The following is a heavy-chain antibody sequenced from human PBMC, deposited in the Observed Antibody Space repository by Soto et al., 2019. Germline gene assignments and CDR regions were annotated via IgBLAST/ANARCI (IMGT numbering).Heavy chain of an antibody. V-gene: IGHV1-24*01. CDR1: GYTLTELS. D-gene: IGHD2-2*01. Sequence: GASVKVSCKVSGYTLTELSMHWVRQAPGKGLEWMGGFDPEDGETIYAQKFKGRVTMTEDTSTDTAYMELSGLSSEDTAVFYCETVSWGTSYYDDCGPFNYWGQEPLVTVSS. CDR3: ETVSWGTSYYDDCGPFNY. CDR2: FDPEDGET. J-gene: IGHJ4*02.